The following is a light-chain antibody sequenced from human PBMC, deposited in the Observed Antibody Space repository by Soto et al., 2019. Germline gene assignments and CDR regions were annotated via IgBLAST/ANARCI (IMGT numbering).Light chain of an antibody. CDR1: SFNIGAGYD. V-gene: IGLV1-40*01. CDR2: GLN. Sequence: QSALTQPPSVSGAPGQRVTISCTGDSFNIGAGYDVHWYQQLPGTAPKLLLYGLNHRPSGVPDGFSGSKSGTSASLAIPGLQAEDEADYYCQSGASKTYVFGTGTKLTVL. J-gene: IGLJ1*01. CDR3: QSGASKTYV.